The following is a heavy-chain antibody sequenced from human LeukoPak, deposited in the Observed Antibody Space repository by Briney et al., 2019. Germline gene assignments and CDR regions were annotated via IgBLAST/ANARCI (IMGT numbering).Heavy chain of an antibody. V-gene: IGHV4-59*01. CDR1: GVSMSSSY. CDR3: ARVEWFGELSPFDI. Sequence: PSETLSLTCTVSGVSMSSSYWSWIRQPPGKGLEWIGYIYETGSTHYNPSLKSRVTISVDTSKNQFSLKLSSVTAADTAVYYCARVEWFGELSPFDIWGQGTMVTVSS. J-gene: IGHJ3*02. D-gene: IGHD3-10*01. CDR2: IYETGST.